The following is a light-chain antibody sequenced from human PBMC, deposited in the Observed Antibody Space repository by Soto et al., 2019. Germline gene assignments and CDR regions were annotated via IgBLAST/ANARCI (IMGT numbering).Light chain of an antibody. CDR2: LDSDGSH. J-gene: IGLJ2*01. CDR3: QTWGCGIPVV. CDR1: GGHSSYA. V-gene: IGLV4-69*01. Sequence: QPVLTQSPSASSSLGASVKLTCTLSGGHSSYAIAWHQQQPGKGPRYLMKLDSDGSHNKGDGIPDRFSGSSSGAERYLTIASLQSEDEADYYCQTWGCGIPVVFGGGTKLTVI.